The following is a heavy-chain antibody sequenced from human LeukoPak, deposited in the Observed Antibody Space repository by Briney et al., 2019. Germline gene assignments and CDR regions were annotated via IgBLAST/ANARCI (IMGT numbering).Heavy chain of an antibody. D-gene: IGHD2-2*01. CDR2: ISSNGGST. Sequence: GGSLRLSCAASGFTFSSYAMHWVRQAPGKGLEYVSAISSNGGSTYYANSVKGRFTISRDNSKNTLYLQMGSLRAEDTAVYYCANGYCTSTSCFDYWGQGTLVTVSS. CDR3: ANGYCTSTSCFDY. V-gene: IGHV3-64*01. CDR1: GFTFSSYA. J-gene: IGHJ4*02.